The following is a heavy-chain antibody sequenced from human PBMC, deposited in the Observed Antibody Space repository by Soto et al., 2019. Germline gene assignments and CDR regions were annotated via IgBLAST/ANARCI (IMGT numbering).Heavy chain of an antibody. CDR1: GFTFSSYA. Sequence: QVQLVESGGGVVQPGRSLRLSCAASGFTFSSYAMHWVRQAPGKGLEWVAVISYDGSNKYYADSVKGRFTISRDNSKNKLYLQMNSLRAEDTAVYYCARMASFYCSGGSCYPPYGMDVWGQGTTVTVSS. CDR2: ISYDGSNK. CDR3: ARMASFYCSGGSCYPPYGMDV. V-gene: IGHV3-30-3*01. D-gene: IGHD2-15*01. J-gene: IGHJ6*02.